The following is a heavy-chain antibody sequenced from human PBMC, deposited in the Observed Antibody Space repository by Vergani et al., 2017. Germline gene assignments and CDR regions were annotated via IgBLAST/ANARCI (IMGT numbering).Heavy chain of an antibody. J-gene: IGHJ4*02. CDR2: ISSSSSTI. CDR3: ARDQYYGSGSFDY. CDR1: GFTFSSYS. V-gene: IGHV3-48*04. D-gene: IGHD3-10*01. Sequence: EVQLVESGGGLVQPGGSLRLSCAASGFTFSSYSMNWVRQAPGKGLEWVSYISSSSSTIYYADSVKGRFTISRDNAKNSLYLQMNSLRAEDTAVYYCARDQYYGSGSFDYWGQGTLVTVSS.